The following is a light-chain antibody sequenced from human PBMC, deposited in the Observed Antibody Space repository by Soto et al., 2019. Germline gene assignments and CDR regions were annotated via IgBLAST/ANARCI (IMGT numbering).Light chain of an antibody. CDR1: RGHSNYV. CDR3: QTWGTGIVV. CDR2: VTSDGGH. J-gene: IGLJ3*02. Sequence: QAVVTQSPSASASLGASVKLTCTLSRGHSNYVIAWHQQQPEKGPRYLMRVTSDGGHNKGDGIPDRFSGSSSGAERYLTISSLQSEDEAEYYCQTWGTGIVVFGGGTKVTVL. V-gene: IGLV4-69*01.